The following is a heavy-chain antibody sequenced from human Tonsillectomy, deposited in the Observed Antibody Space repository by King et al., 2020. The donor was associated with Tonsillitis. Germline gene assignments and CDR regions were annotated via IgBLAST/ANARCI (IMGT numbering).Heavy chain of an antibody. D-gene: IGHD5-18*01. J-gene: IGHJ4*02. CDR1: GGSISSSY. CDR3: ASQSEYNYGQYDF. V-gene: IGHV4-59*08. Sequence: QLQESGPGLVKPSETLSLTCTVSGGSISSSYWTWIRQPPGKGLEWIGYIYHSGSTNYNPSLRSRVTISADTSKTQFSLKLSSVTAADTALYYCASQSEYNYGQYDFWGQGTLVTVSS. CDR2: IYHSGST.